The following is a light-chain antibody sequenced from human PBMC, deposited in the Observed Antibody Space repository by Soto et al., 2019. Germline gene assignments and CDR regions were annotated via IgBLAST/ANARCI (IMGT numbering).Light chain of an antibody. V-gene: IGKV3-20*01. CDR3: PQYGSSPPWT. CDR2: GAS. J-gene: IGKJ1*01. Sequence: EIVLTQSPGTLSLSPEERATLSCRASQSVSSSYLAWYQQKPGQAPRLLIYGASSRATGIPDRFSGSVSGTGFTLTISRLEPEDFAVYYCPQYGSSPPWTFGQGTKVEIK. CDR1: QSVSSSY.